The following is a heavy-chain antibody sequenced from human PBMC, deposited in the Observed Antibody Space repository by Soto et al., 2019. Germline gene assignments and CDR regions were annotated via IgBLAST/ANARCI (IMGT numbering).Heavy chain of an antibody. V-gene: IGHV4-34*01. J-gene: IGHJ6*02. CDR3: ARGSSPYGDSPPRPNYYFYGMDV. Sequence: PSETLSLTCAVYGGSFSGYYWSWIRQPPGKGLEWIGEINHSGSTNYNPSLKSRVTISVDTSKNQFSLKLSSVTAADTAVYYCARGSSPYGDSPPRPNYYFYGMDVWGQGTTLTVSS. CDR2: INHSGST. D-gene: IGHD2-21*02. CDR1: GGSFSGYY.